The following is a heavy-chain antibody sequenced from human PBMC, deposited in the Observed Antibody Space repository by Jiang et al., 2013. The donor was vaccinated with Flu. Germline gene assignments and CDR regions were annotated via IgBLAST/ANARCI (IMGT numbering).Heavy chain of an antibody. V-gene: IGHV4-61*02. CDR2: IYSTGST. CDR1: GASIDFGTKY. J-gene: IGHJ3*01. D-gene: IGHD2-2*01. Sequence: PGLVKPWQTLSLTCTVSGASIDFGTKYWTWIWQPAGKGLEYIGRIYSTGSTNYHPSLESRVTMSVDMSKNQFSLTLSSVTVADTGVYYCARESTGSDTRGAFDLWGQGTMVTVSS. CDR3: ARESTGSDTRGAFDL.